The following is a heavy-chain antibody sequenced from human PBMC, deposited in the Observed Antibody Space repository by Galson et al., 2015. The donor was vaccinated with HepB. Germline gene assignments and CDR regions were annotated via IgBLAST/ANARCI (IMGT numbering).Heavy chain of an antibody. J-gene: IGHJ4*02. CDR3: TTGVAGYNYGSDY. V-gene: IGHV1-24*01. D-gene: IGHD5-18*01. Sequence: SVKVSCKVSGYTLTELPMHWVRQAPGKGLEWMGGFDPEDGETIYAQKFQGRVTMTEDTSTDTAYMELSSLRSEDTAVYYCTTGVAGYNYGSDYWGQGTLVTVSS. CDR2: FDPEDGET. CDR1: GYTLTELP.